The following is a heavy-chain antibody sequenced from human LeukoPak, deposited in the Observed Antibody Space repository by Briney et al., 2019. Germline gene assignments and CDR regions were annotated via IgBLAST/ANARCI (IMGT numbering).Heavy chain of an antibody. CDR1: GYSFTSYW. J-gene: IGHJ3*02. D-gene: IGHD5-18*01. CDR2: IYPGDSDT. V-gene: IGHV5-51*01. Sequence: GESLKISCKGSGYSFTSYWIGWVCQMPGKGLEWMGIIYPGDSDTRYSPSFQGQVTISADKSISTAYLQWSSLKASDTAMYYCARRYSGYSYGAPTDAFDIWGQGTMVTVSS. CDR3: ARRYSGYSYGAPTDAFDI.